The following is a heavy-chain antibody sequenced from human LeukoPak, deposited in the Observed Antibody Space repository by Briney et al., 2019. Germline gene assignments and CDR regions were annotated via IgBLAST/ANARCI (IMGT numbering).Heavy chain of an antibody. D-gene: IGHD4-23*01. Sequence: SETLSLTCTVSGGSISSYYWSWIRQPPGKGLEWIGYIYYSGSTNYNPSLKSRVTISVDTSKNQFSLKLSSVTAADTAVYYCAFGGNSGWFDLWGQGTLVTVSS. CDR2: IYYSGST. CDR1: GGSISSYY. CDR3: AFGGNSGWFDL. V-gene: IGHV4-59*01. J-gene: IGHJ5*02.